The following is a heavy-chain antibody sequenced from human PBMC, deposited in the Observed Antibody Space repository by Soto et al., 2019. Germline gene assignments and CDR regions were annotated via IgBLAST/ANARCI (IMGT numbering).Heavy chain of an antibody. CDR2: ISYDGRVK. CDR1: GFTFSDYP. Sequence: PGGSLRLSCAASGFTFSDYPMHWVRQAPGKGLEWVAVISYDGRVKYYVDSVKGRFTISRDDSKNTLYLQMNSLRAEDTAVYYCARDASYYDFWSGYYGSHSWFDPWGQGTLVTVSS. J-gene: IGHJ5*02. CDR3: ARDASYYDFWSGYYGSHSWFDP. V-gene: IGHV3-30*04. D-gene: IGHD3-3*01.